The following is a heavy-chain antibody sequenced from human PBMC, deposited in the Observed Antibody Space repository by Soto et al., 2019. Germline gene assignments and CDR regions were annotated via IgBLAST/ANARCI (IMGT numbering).Heavy chain of an antibody. V-gene: IGHV4-30-4*01. J-gene: IGHJ5*02. CDR3: ARENCSSTSCYVGGWFDP. Sequence: SETLSLTCTVSGGSISTGDYYWSWIRQPPGKGLEWIGYIYYSGSTYYNPSLKSRVTISVDTSKNQFSLKLSSVTAADTAVYYCARENCSSTSCYVGGWFDPWGQGNLVTVSS. D-gene: IGHD2-2*01. CDR1: GGSISTGDYY. CDR2: IYYSGST.